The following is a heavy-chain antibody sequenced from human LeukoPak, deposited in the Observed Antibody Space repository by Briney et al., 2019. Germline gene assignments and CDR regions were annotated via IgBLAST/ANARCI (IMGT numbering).Heavy chain of an antibody. Sequence: ASVKVSCKVSGYTLTELSMHWVRQAPGKGLEWMGGFDPEDGETIYAQKFQGRVTMTEDTSTDTAYMELSSLRSEDTAVYYCATDLAAYDFWSGPPDYWGQGTLVTVSS. CDR2: FDPEDGET. D-gene: IGHD3-3*01. V-gene: IGHV1-24*01. CDR1: GYTLTELS. CDR3: ATDLAAYDFWSGPPDY. J-gene: IGHJ4*02.